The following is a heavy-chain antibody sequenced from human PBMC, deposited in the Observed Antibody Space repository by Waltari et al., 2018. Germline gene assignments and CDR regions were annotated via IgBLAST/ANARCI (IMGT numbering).Heavy chain of an antibody. J-gene: IGHJ4*02. CDR3: AREAGSGIDWYHDY. CDR1: DFSIRSGFS. V-gene: IGHV4-38-2*02. Sequence: QMQESGPGLVKPSETLSLMCSVSDFSIRSGFSWGWLRQSPGKGLEWIGSISDSGTTSYNPSLQSRVTISIDTSKNQFSLKLGSVTAADTAVFYCAREAGSGIDWYHDYWGQGILVTVSS. D-gene: IGHD3-9*01. CDR2: ISDSGTT.